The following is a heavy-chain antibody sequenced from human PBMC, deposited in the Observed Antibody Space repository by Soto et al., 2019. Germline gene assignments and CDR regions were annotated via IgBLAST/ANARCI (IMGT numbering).Heavy chain of an antibody. CDR3: ARAGSSGLGDWFDP. J-gene: IGHJ5*02. CDR1: GFTFSSYS. Sequence: LRLSCAASGFTFSSYSMNCVRQAPGKGLEWIGEINHSGSTNYNPSLKSRVTISVDTSKNQFSLKLSSVTAADTAVYYCARAGSSGLGDWFDPWGQGTLVTVSS. V-gene: IGHV4-34*01. CDR2: INHSGST. D-gene: IGHD6-19*01.